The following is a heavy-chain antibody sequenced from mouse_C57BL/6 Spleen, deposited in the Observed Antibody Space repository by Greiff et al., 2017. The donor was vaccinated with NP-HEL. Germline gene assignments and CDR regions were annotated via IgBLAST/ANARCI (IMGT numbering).Heavy chain of an antibody. CDR1: GYTFTSYW. CDR2: IDPSDSYT. V-gene: IGHV1-69*01. Sequence: VQLQQPGAELVMPGASVKLSCKASGYTFTSYWMHWVKQRPGQGLEWIGEIDPSDSYTNYNQKFKGKSTLTVDKSSSTAYMQLSSLTSEDSAVYYCARREGFQTWFAYWGQGTLVTVSA. J-gene: IGHJ3*01. CDR3: ARREGFQTWFAY.